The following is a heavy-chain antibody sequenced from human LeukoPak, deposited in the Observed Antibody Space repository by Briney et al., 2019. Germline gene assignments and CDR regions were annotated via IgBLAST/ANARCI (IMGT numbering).Heavy chain of an antibody. D-gene: IGHD1-7*01. CDR1: GGSISSDY. CDR2: IYYTGST. V-gene: IGHV4-59*08. J-gene: IGHJ4*02. Sequence: SETLSLTCTVSGGSISSDYWSCIRHPPGRGLEWVWNIYYTGSTNYTHSLKSRVTISVDTSKNPLSLQLSSLTAADSAVYYCARRSTLENFLDSWGQGTPVTVSS. CDR3: ARRSTLENFLDS.